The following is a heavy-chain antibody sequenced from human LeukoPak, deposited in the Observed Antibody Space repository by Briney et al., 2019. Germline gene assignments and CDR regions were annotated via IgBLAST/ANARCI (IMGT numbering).Heavy chain of an antibody. J-gene: IGHJ4*02. CDR1: GFSFSTYW. CDR3: TRDLNDDSSG. CDR2: IKTDGSTT. V-gene: IGHV3-7*01. Sequence: GGSLRLSCAASGFSFSTYWMTWVRQAPGKGLECVANIKTDGSTTYYLDSVKGRFTIYRNNARSILYLQMNSLRVEDTAVYYCTRDLNDDSSGWGQGALVTVSS. D-gene: IGHD3-22*01.